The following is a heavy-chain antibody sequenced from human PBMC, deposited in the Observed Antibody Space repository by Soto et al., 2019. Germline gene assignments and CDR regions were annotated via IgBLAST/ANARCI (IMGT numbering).Heavy chain of an antibody. CDR1: GYTFTSYD. CDR2: INPSGGST. J-gene: IGHJ5*02. V-gene: IGHV1-46*01. CDR3: ARDHGYSSGWYWFDP. Sequence: ASVKVSCKASGYTFTSYDINWVRQAPGQGLEWMGIINPSGGSTSYAQKFQGRVTMTRDTSTSTVYMELGSLRSEDTAVYYCARDHGYSSGWYWFDPWGQGTLVTVSS. D-gene: IGHD6-19*01.